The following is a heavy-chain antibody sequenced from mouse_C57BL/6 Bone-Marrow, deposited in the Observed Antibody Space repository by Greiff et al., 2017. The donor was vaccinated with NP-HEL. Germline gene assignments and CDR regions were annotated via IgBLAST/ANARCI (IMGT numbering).Heavy chain of an antibody. J-gene: IGHJ1*03. CDR3: ARLQITTVVATRTFDV. D-gene: IGHD1-1*01. CDR2: IYPRDGST. Sequence: QVQLKQSGPELVKPGASVKLSCKASGYTFTSYDINWVKQRPGQGLEWIGWIYPRDGSTKYNEKFKGKATLTLDTSSSTAYMELHSLTSEDSAVYFCARLQITTVVATRTFDVWGTGTTVTVSS. CDR1: GYTFTSYD. V-gene: IGHV1-85*01.